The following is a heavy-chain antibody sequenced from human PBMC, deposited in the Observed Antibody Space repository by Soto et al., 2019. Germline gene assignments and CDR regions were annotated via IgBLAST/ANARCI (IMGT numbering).Heavy chain of an antibody. CDR1: GFAFSASA. D-gene: IGHD6-6*01. V-gene: IGHV3-73*01. CDR3: TRPRGSSNWFDP. Sequence: EVQLVASGGGLVQPGGSLKLSCAASGFAFSASAMHWVRQASGKGLEWVGRIRSKSNGYATAYAESVNGRFTISRDDEKTTAYLQMNSLKSEDTAVYYCTRPRGSSNWFDPWGQGTLVTVSS. CDR2: IRSKSNGYAT. J-gene: IGHJ5*02.